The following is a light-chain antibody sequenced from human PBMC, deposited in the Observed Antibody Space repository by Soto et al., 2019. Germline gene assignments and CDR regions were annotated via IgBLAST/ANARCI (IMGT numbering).Light chain of an antibody. CDR3: LQRSNWPLT. V-gene: IGKV3-11*01. CDR1: QSISVF. J-gene: IGKJ4*01. Sequence: EIVLTQSPATLALSPGERATLSCRASQSISVFLAWYQQKPGQAPRLLIYDGSSRATGIPARFSGSGSGTEFTLTISSLQSEDFAVYYCLQRSNWPLTFGGGTKVDIK. CDR2: DGS.